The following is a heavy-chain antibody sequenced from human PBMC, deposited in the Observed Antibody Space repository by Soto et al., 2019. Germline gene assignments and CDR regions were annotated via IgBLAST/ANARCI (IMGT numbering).Heavy chain of an antibody. V-gene: IGHV3-33*01. D-gene: IGHD1-26*01. Sequence: QVQLVESGGGVVQPGRSLRLSCGASGFTFSGYGMHWVRQAPGKGLDWVAVVRYDGSNIYYADSVKGRFTISRDNSKNMLYLQMNSLRAEDTAVYYCARDGVGATTYFGYFDYWGQGTLVTVSS. CDR1: GFTFSGYG. J-gene: IGHJ4*02. CDR3: ARDGVGATTYFGYFDY. CDR2: VRYDGSNI.